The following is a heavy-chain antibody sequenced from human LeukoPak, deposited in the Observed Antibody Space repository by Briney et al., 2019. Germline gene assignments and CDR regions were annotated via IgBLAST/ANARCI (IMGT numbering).Heavy chain of an antibody. CDR1: GFIFSSYW. V-gene: IGHV3-7*01. Sequence: GGSLRLSCAASGFIFSSYWMSWVRQAPGKGLEWVANIKQDGSEKYYVDSVKGRFTISRDNAKNSLYLQMNSLRAEDTAVYYCARVGEGPRYYFDYWGQGTLVTVSS. J-gene: IGHJ4*02. CDR3: ARVGEGPRYYFDY. D-gene: IGHD3-10*01. CDR2: IKQDGSEK.